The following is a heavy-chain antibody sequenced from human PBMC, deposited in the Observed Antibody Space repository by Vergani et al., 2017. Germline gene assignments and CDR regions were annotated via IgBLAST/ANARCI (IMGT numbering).Heavy chain of an antibody. J-gene: IGHJ6*02. CDR2: INHSGST. Sequence: QVQLQQWGAGLLKPSETLSLTCAVYGGSFSGYYWSWIRQPPGKGLEWIGEINHSGSTNYNPSLKSRVTISVDTSKNQFSLKLSSVTAADTAVYYCARDSAGYCSGGSCRRGGMDVWGQGP. V-gene: IGHV4-34*01. CDR1: GGSFSGYY. CDR3: ARDSAGYCSGGSCRRGGMDV. D-gene: IGHD2-15*01.